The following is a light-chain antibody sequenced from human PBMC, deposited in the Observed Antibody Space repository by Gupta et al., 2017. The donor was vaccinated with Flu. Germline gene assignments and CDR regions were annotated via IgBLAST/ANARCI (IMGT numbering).Light chain of an antibody. CDR2: DVN. J-gene: IGLJ2*01. CDR1: TVGSNNV. CDR3: SKYAGNNSEV. Sequence: GQSVAISCTGATVGSNNVVSCYQQHPGKAPKLMIFDVNQWPSGIPGRFAGTKAGTTASLTTSGLQAEDDAYYYCSKYAGNNSEVFGEGTKLTVL. V-gene: IGLV2-11*03.